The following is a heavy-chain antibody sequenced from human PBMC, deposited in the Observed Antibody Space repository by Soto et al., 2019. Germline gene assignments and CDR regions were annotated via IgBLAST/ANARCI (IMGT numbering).Heavy chain of an antibody. Sequence: QVTVKESGPVLVKPTETLTLTCTVSGFSFSNAGLGVSWIRQPPGKALEWLAHIFSNDEKSYSTSLKSRLTISKDTSKSQVVLIMTNMDPVDTATYYCASTYSASWYWFDPWGQGNLVTVSS. CDR1: GFSFSNAGLG. D-gene: IGHD6-13*01. CDR3: ASTYSASWYWFDP. CDR2: IFSNDEK. J-gene: IGHJ5*02. V-gene: IGHV2-26*04.